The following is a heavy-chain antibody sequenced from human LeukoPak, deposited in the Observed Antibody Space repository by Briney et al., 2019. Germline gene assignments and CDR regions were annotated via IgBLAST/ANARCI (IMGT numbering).Heavy chain of an antibody. J-gene: IGHJ4*02. Sequence: PGGSLRLSCAASGNYWMHWVRQVPGKGLVWVSRISSDGSVTTYADAVKGRFTISRDDAKNMLYLQMNSLRAEDTAVYYCVRLIPPVWGQGTLVTVSS. CDR3: VRLIPPV. D-gene: IGHD2-2*01. V-gene: IGHV3-74*01. CDR2: ISSDGSVT. CDR1: GNYW.